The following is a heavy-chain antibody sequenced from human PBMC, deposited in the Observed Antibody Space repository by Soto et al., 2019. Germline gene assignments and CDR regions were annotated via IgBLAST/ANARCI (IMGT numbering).Heavy chain of an antibody. J-gene: IGHJ5*02. V-gene: IGHV1-3*04. CDR2: INTANWNT. CDR1: GYTFTRYN. Sequence: QVQLVQSGAEVKEPGASVKVSCEAFGYTFTRYNMHWVRQAPGQGLEWMGWINTANWNTIYSQKFQGRITITRDTSASTAYMDLSSLRSEDTATYYCARDVDLWGQGVLVTVSS. CDR3: ARDVDL.